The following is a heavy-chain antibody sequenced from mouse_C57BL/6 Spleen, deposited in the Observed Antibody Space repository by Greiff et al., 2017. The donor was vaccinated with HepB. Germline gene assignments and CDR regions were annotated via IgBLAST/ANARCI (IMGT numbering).Heavy chain of an antibody. CDR2: INPNNGGT. CDR1: GYTFTDYY. Sequence: EVQLQQSGPELVKPGASVKISCKASGYTFTDYYMNWVKQSHGKSLEWIGDINPNNGGTSYNQKFKGKATLTVDKSSSTAYMELRSLTSEDSAVYYCASWGRGPYYAMDYWGQGTSVTVSS. CDR3: ASWGRGPYYAMDY. V-gene: IGHV1-26*01. D-gene: IGHD4-1*01. J-gene: IGHJ4*01.